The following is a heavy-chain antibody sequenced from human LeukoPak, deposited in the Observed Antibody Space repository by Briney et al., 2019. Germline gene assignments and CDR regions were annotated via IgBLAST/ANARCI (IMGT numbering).Heavy chain of an antibody. J-gene: IGHJ5*01. V-gene: IGHV3-53*01. CDR3: ARDLGTFSTSSRGLDS. D-gene: IGHD6-13*01. CDR2: IYSGGST. CDR1: GFTVSSNY. Sequence: GGSLRLSCAASGFTVSSNYMSWVRQAPGKGLEWVSVIYSGGSTYYADSVKGRFTISRDNSKNTLYLQMNSLRAEDTAVYYCARDLGTFSTSSRGLDSWGQGTLVTVSS.